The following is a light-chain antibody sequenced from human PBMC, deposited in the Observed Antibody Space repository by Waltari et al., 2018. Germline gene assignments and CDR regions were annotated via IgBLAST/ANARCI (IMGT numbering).Light chain of an antibody. V-gene: IGKV3-15*01. Sequence: EIVMTQSPATLSVSPGETATLSCRASQSVSSNVAWYQKKPGQAPRLPNYDSSTKATSITAKFRGSGSGTEFTLTISSLQSEDFAVYYCQQYNRWPPITFGHGTRLEIK. CDR3: QQYNRWPPIT. J-gene: IGKJ5*01. CDR2: DSS. CDR1: QSVSSN.